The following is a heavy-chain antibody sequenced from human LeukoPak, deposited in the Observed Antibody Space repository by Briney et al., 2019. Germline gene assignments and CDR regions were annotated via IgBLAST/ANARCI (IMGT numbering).Heavy chain of an antibody. Sequence: SETLSLTCTISGGSISSYYWSWIRQPPGKGLEWIGYIYYSGSTNYNPSLTSRVTISVDTSKNQFSLKLSSVTAADTAVYYCARESLFNWFDPWGQGTLVTVSS. CDR2: IYYSGST. CDR3: ARESLFNWFDP. CDR1: GGSISSYY. D-gene: IGHD2-21*01. V-gene: IGHV4-59*01. J-gene: IGHJ5*02.